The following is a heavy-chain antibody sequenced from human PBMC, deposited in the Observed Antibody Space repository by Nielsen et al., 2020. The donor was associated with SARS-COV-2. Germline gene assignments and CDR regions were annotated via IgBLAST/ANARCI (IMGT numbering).Heavy chain of an antibody. J-gene: IGHJ5*02. CDR2: IYYSGST. D-gene: IGHD3-3*01. CDR3: ARHGETIFGVVITNHWFDP. Sequence: WIRQPPGKGLEWIGSIYYSGSTYYNPSLKSRVTVSVDTSKNQFSLRLSSVTAADTAVYYCARHGETIFGVVITNHWFDPWGQGTLVTVSS. V-gene: IGHV4-39*01.